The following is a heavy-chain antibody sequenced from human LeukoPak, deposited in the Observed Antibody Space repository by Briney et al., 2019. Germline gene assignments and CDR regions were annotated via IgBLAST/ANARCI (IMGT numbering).Heavy chain of an antibody. V-gene: IGHV1-69*04. D-gene: IGHD6-19*01. CDR2: IIPILGIR. CDR1: GGTFSSYA. Sequence: SVKVSCKDSGGTFSSYAISWVRQAPGQGLEWMGRIIPILGIRNYAQKFQGRVTITADKSTSTAYMELSSLRSEDTAVYYCARDGSYSSGWYSVDYWGQGTLVTVSS. J-gene: IGHJ4*02. CDR3: ARDGSYSSGWYSVDY.